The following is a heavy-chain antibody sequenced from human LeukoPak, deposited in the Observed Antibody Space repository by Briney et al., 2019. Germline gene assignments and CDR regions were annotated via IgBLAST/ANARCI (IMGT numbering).Heavy chain of an antibody. Sequence: GGSLRLSCTVSGLIFSAYSLYWVRQAPGKGLEWVAIISFDGANEHYADSVKGRFTISRDNSNNTLYLQMNSLRAEDTAVYYCARASTRVVTVSITVAGTVDCWGQGTLVTVSS. J-gene: IGHJ4*02. D-gene: IGHD6-19*01. CDR2: ISFDGANE. V-gene: IGHV3-30-3*01. CDR1: GLIFSAYS. CDR3: ARASTRVVTVSITVAGTVDC.